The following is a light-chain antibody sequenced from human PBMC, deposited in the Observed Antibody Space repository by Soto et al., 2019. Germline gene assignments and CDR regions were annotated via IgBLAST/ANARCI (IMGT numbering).Light chain of an antibody. CDR1: QSVSSY. Sequence: EIVFTQSPATLSLSPGERATLSCRASQSVSSYLAWYQQKPGQAPRPLIYDASNRATGIPARFSGSGSGTDFTLTISSLAPEDFAVYDCQQRSNWPRTFG. J-gene: IGKJ1*01. CDR3: QQRSNWPRT. V-gene: IGKV3-11*01. CDR2: DAS.